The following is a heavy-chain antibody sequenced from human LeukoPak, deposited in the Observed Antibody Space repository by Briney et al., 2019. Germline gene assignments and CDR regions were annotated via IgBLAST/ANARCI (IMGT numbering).Heavy chain of an antibody. CDR1: GFTFSTHS. CDR2: INSDGSST. Sequence: PEGSLRLSCTASGFTFSTHSMHWVRQAPGKGPVWVSRINSDGSSTRYADSVTGRFTISRDNAKNTVYLQMNSLRAEDTAVYYCAKVLGGLWPGIDYWGQGTVVTVSS. J-gene: IGHJ4*02. D-gene: IGHD2-15*01. V-gene: IGHV3-74*01. CDR3: AKVLGGLWPGIDY.